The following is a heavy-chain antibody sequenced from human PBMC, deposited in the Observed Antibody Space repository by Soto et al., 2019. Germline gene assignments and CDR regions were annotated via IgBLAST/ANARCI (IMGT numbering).Heavy chain of an antibody. D-gene: IGHD6-19*01. J-gene: IGHJ4*02. CDR3: ARGGIAVGGWANVDY. Sequence: EVQLVESGGGLVQPGGSLRLSCAASGFTFSSYEMNWVRDAPGKGLEWVSYSSSRGSTRYYIDSVKGRFTIYRDNAKNSRYLQMNSLRAEDTAVYYCARGGIAVGGWANVDYWGQGTLITVSS. V-gene: IGHV3-48*03. CDR2: SSSRGSTR. CDR1: GFTFSSYE.